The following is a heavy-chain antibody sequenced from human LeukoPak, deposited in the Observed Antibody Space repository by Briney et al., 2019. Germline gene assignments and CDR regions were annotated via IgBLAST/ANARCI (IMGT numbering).Heavy chain of an antibody. CDR2: INPNSGGT. CDR3: ARDRLRLGYERTNWFDP. V-gene: IGHV1-2*02. D-gene: IGHD2-15*01. J-gene: IGHJ5*02. CDR1: GYSFTSHY. Sequence: ASVKVSCKASGYSFTSHYMHWVRQAPGQGLEWMGWINPNSGGTNYAQNFQGRVTMTRDTSISTVYMELSRLQSDDTAVFYCARDRLRLGYERTNWFDPWGQGTLVTVSS.